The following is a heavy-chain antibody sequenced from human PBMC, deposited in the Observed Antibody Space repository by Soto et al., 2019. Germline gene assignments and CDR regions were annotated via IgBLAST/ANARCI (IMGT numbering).Heavy chain of an antibody. CDR3: ARARTYYYATSASDY. Sequence: QVQLVQSGAEVKKPGASVKVSCKASGYTFTGYYMHWVRQAPGQGLEWMGWINPNNGDTNYAQEFQGRVTMTRDTSLSTAYMELSRLRSDDTTLYYCARARTYYYATSASDYWGQGTLVTVSA. D-gene: IGHD3-22*01. J-gene: IGHJ4*02. V-gene: IGHV1-2*02. CDR1: GYTFTGYY. CDR2: INPNNGDT.